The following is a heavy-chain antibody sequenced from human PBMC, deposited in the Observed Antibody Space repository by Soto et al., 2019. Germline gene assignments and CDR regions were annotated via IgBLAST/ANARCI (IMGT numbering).Heavy chain of an antibody. Sequence: SVKVSCKASGFTFTSSAVQWVRQARGQRLEWIGWIVVGSGNTNYAQKFQERVTITRDMSTSTAYMELSSLRSEDTAVYYCAAASSGYYYGLDYWGQGTLVTVSS. D-gene: IGHD3-22*01. CDR1: GFTFTSSA. V-gene: IGHV1-58*01. CDR2: IVVGSGNT. CDR3: AAASSGYYYGLDY. J-gene: IGHJ4*02.